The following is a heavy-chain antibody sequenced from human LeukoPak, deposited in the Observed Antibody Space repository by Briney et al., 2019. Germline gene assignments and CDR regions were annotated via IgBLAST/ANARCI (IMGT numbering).Heavy chain of an antibody. CDR2: INPNSGGT. D-gene: IGHD3-3*01. CDR1: GYTFTSYD. J-gene: IGHJ4*02. CDR3: AREGYDFWSDNSRYSFDY. Sequence: GASVKVSCKASGYTFTSYDINWVRQAPGQGLEWMGWINPNSGGTNYAQKFQGRVTMTRDTSISTAYMELSRLRSDDTAVYYCAREGYDFWSDNSRYSFDYWGRGTLVTVSS. V-gene: IGHV1-2*02.